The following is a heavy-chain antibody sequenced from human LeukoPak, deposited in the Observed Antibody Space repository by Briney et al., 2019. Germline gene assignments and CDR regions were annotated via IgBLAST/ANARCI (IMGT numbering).Heavy chain of an antibody. CDR2: FDPEDGET. V-gene: IGHV1-24*01. CDR1: GYTLTELS. Sequence: ASVKVSCKVSGYTLTELSMHWVRQAPGKGLEWMGGFDPEDGETIYVQKFQGRVTMTEDTSTDTAYMELSSLRSEDTAVYYCAVTYSSGWYRWDYFDYWGQGTLVTVSS. D-gene: IGHD6-19*01. CDR3: AVTYSSGWYRWDYFDY. J-gene: IGHJ4*02.